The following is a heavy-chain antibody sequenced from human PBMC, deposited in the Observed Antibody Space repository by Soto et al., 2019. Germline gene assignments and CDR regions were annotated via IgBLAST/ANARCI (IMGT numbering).Heavy chain of an antibody. J-gene: IGHJ4*02. CDR3: ARRYGYSFDY. Sequence: QVQLQESGPGLVKPSETLSLTCTVSGGSISSYYWSWIRQPPRKGLEWIGYIYYSGTTNYNPSLKSRVTISVDTSKNQLSLKLSSVTAADTAVYYCARRYGYSFDYWGQGTLVTVSS. V-gene: IGHV4-59*08. CDR2: IYYSGTT. CDR1: GGSISSYY. D-gene: IGHD5-18*01.